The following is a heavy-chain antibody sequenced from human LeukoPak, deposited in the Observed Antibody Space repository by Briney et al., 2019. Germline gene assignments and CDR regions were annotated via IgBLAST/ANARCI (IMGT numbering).Heavy chain of an antibody. D-gene: IGHD2-15*01. J-gene: IGHJ3*02. V-gene: IGHV4-38-2*01. CDR1: GYSISSGYY. CDR3: ARGSRTFGVVVVVATAGDAFDI. Sequence: PSETLSLTCAVSGYSISSGYYWGWIRQPPGKGLEWIGSIHHTGSTYYNPSLKSRVTISADTSKNQFSLKLSSVTAADTAVYYCARGSRTFGVVVVVATAGDAFDIWGQGTMVTVSS. CDR2: IHHTGST.